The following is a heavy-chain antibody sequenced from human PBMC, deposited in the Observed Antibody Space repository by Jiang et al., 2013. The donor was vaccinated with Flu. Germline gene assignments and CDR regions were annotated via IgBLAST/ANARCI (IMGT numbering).Heavy chain of an antibody. CDR3: ATDSDWFGSGSGPYHYYYMDF. Sequence: SGAEVKKPGTTVKISCRVSGYTFTDYNLHWVQQAPGRGPEWMGLIDPEDGEAIYAEKFQGRVTITADTSTGTAYLELRSLTSDDTAVYYCATDSDWFGSGSGPYHYYYMDFVGQRDHGHRRL. V-gene: IGHV1-69-2*01. J-gene: IGHJ6*03. CDR2: IDPEDGEA. CDR1: GYTFTDYN. D-gene: IGHD3-10*01.